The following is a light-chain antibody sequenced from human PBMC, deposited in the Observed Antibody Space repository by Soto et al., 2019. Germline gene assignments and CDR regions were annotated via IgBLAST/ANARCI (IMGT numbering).Light chain of an antibody. CDR2: SNN. CDR1: SSNIGRNT. CDR3: AAWDDSLNGVV. Sequence: QSVLTQPPSASGTPRQRVTISCSGSSSNIGRNTVNWYQQLPRTAPKLLIYSNNQRPSGVPDRFSGSKSGTSASLAISGLQSEDEADYYCAAWDDSLNGVVFGGGTKVTVL. J-gene: IGLJ2*01. V-gene: IGLV1-44*01.